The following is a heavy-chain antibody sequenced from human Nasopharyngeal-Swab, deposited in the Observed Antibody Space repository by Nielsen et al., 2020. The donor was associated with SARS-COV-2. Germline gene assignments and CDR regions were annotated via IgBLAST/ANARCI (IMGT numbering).Heavy chain of an antibody. J-gene: IGHJ5*02. V-gene: IGHV1-46*01. Sequence: WVRQAPGQGLEWMGIINPSGGSTSYAQKFQGRVTMTRDTSTSTVHMELSSLRSEDTAVYYCARRLTMVRGVIPYNWFDPWGQGTLVTVSS. D-gene: IGHD3-10*01. CDR3: ARRLTMVRGVIPYNWFDP. CDR2: INPSGGST.